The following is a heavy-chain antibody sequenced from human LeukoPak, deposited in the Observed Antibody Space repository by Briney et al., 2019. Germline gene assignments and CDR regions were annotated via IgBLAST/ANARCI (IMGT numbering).Heavy chain of an antibody. CDR1: GGSISGYH. Sequence: SETLSLTCTVSGGSISGYHWSWFRQPPGKGLEWIGYIYYTWNTNYSPSLKSRVTISLDMSKNQFSMRMNSVTAAATAMFYCARLDRPGGRTGDVFDIWGQGTMVTVSS. J-gene: IGHJ3*02. V-gene: IGHV4-59*12. CDR2: IYYTWNT. D-gene: IGHD3-22*01. CDR3: ARLDRPGGRTGDVFDI.